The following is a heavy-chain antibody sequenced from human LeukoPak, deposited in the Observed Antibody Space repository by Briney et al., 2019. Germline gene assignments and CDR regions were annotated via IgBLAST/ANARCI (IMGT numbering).Heavy chain of an antibody. Sequence: SETLSLTCTVSGGSISSSSYYWGWIRQPPGKGREWIGSIYYSGSTYYNPSLKSRVTISVDPSKTQFSLKLNSVAAADTAVYYCARQGARDGYVAGFFDYWGQGTLVIVSS. V-gene: IGHV4-39*01. CDR2: IYYSGST. J-gene: IGHJ4*02. CDR3: ARQGARDGYVAGFFDY. D-gene: IGHD5-24*01. CDR1: GGSISSSSYY.